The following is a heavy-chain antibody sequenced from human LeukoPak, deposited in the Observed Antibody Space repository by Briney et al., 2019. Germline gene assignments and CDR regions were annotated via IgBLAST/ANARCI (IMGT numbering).Heavy chain of an antibody. CDR3: ARHPILYDSSGLPWFDP. D-gene: IGHD3-22*01. Sequence: GRSLRLSCAASGFTFSSYGMHWVRQAPGKGLEWVAVISYDGSNKYYADSVKGRFTISRDNSKNTLYLQMNSLRAEDTAVYYCARHPILYDSSGLPWFDPWGQGTLVTVSS. J-gene: IGHJ5*02. V-gene: IGHV3-30*03. CDR2: ISYDGSNK. CDR1: GFTFSSYG.